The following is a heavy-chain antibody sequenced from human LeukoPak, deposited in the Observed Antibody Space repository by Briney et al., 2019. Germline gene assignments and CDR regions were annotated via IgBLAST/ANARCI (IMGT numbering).Heavy chain of an antibody. CDR1: GGSSSGYY. J-gene: IGHJ4*02. CDR3: ARESVPYSSSWYFDY. Sequence: SETLSLTCAVYGGSSSGYYWSWIRQPPGKGLEWIGEINHSGSTNYNPSLKSRVTISVDTSKNQFSLKLSSVTAADTAVYYCARESVPYSSSWYFDYWGQGTLVTVSS. D-gene: IGHD6-13*01. CDR2: INHSGST. V-gene: IGHV4-34*01.